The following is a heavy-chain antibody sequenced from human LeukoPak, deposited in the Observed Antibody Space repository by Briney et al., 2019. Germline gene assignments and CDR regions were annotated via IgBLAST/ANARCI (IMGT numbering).Heavy chain of an antibody. J-gene: IGHJ4*02. D-gene: IGHD5-18*01. CDR1: GGSISNSDW. V-gene: IGHV4-4*02. Sequence: SETLSLTCAVSGGSISNSDWWSWVRQPPGKGLEWIGEIYHTGSTNYNPSLKSRVTISVDKSKNQFSLNLSSVTAADTAVYYCARRIQLWPYYFDYWGQGSLVTVSS. CDR3: ARRIQLWPYYFDY. CDR2: IYHTGST.